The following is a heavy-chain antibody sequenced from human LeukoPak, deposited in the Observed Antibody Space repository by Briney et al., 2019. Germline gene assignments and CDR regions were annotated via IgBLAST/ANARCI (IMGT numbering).Heavy chain of an antibody. V-gene: IGHV3-23*01. D-gene: IGHD2-2*01. CDR3: AKDLGIGYCSFTSCRPSRGQEC. J-gene: IGHJ4*02. CDR2: ISGSGCTK. CDR1: GFTFSNYA. Sequence: GGSLRLSCEVSGFTFSNYAMSWVRQPPGRGLEWVSSISGSGCTKHYADSVKRRSTISRDNSKNTLYLQMTRLRAEDTAVYYCAKDLGIGYCSFTSCRPSRGQECWGQGNLVTVSP.